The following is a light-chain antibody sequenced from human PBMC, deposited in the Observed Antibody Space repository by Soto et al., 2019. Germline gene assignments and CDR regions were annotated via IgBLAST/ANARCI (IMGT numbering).Light chain of an antibody. Sequence: DIQMTQSPSTLSASVGDRVSITCRASQTISTWLAWYQQRPGKAPKLLIYKASILGSGVPSRFSGSGSGTEFTLTISSLQPDDIATYYCQQYRSYSPYTFGQGTTLEIK. CDR3: QQYRSYSPYT. V-gene: IGKV1-5*03. CDR2: KAS. J-gene: IGKJ2*01. CDR1: QTISTW.